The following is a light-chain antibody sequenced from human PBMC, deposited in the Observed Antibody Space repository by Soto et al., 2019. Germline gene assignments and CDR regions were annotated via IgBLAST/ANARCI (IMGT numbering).Light chain of an antibody. CDR3: QQYNNWPYT. CDR2: GAS. CDR1: QSVSSN. Sequence: EIVMTQSPATLSVSPGERATLSCRASQSVSSNLAWYQQKPGQAPRLLIYGASSRATGIPARFSGSGSGTEFTLPISSLQSEDFAVYYCQQYNNWPYTFGQGTMLEIK. J-gene: IGKJ2*01. V-gene: IGKV3-15*01.